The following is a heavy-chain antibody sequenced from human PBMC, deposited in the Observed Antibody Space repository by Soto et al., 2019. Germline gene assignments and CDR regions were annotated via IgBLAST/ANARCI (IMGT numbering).Heavy chain of an antibody. CDR2: ISGKNGKT. J-gene: IGHJ6*02. Sequence: QVQLVQSGVEVKKPGASVKVSCKSSGYTFISHGISWVRQAPGQGLEWRGWISGKNGKTNYAQKLKGRVTLTTDTATSPAYMELRSLRSDDTAVYYCHRVSSSIVVVPDYGMDVWGQGTTVTVSS. CDR1: GYTFISHG. V-gene: IGHV1-18*04. CDR3: HRVSSSIVVVPDYGMDV. D-gene: IGHD2-15*01.